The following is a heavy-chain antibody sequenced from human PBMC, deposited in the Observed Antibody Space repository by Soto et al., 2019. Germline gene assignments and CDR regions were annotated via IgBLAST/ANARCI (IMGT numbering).Heavy chain of an antibody. V-gene: IGHV4-59*08. Sequence: QVQLQESGPGLVQPSETLSLTCTVSGGSITGYYWSWIRQPPGKGPEWIGNIHYSGSTNYNPSLNSRVTXXVXTXXNQFSLRLSSVTAAETAVYYCARHSYYSNPLRFDPWGQGTLVTVSS. CDR2: IHYSGST. D-gene: IGHD4-4*01. J-gene: IGHJ5*02. CDR1: GGSITGYY. CDR3: ARHSYYSNPLRFDP.